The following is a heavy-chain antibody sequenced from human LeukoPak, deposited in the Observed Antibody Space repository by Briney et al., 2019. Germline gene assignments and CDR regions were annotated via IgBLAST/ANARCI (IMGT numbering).Heavy chain of an antibody. V-gene: IGHV4-61*02. CDR1: GGSISSGSYY. CDR3: AIGYCTNGLCNPFDY. CDR2: IYSSGST. Sequence: PSQTLSLTCTVSGGSISSGSYYWSWIRQPAGKGLEWIGRIYSSGSTNYNPSLKSRVTISVDTSKNQFSLKLSSVTAADTAVYYCAIGYCTNGLCNPFDYWGQGTLVTVSS. J-gene: IGHJ4*02. D-gene: IGHD2-8*01.